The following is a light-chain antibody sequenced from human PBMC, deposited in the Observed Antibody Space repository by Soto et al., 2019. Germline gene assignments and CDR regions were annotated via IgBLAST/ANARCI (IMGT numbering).Light chain of an antibody. CDR2: AAS. J-gene: IGKJ3*01. V-gene: IGKV1-27*01. CDR3: QKSNSGRFT. Sequence: DIQMTQSPSSLSASVGDRVTITCRASQGISNYLAWYQQKPGKVPPLLIYAASALQSWVPSRFSGSGSGTDFMITISSVPPEDVATYYCQKSNSGRFTFGPGTKVDTK. CDR1: QGISNY.